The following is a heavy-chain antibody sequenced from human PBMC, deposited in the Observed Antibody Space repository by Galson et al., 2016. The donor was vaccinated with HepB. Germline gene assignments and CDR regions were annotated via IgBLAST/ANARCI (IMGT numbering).Heavy chain of an antibody. Sequence: SLRLSCAASGFTFNSYWMTWVRQAPGKGLEWVSVTYSGGDTYYADSVKGRFTISRDNSKNTLYLQMNSLRAEDTAVYYCATDSPHSSSWGSHWGQGTLVTVSS. V-gene: IGHV3-53*01. CDR3: ATDSPHSSSWGSH. CDR2: TYSGGDT. J-gene: IGHJ4*02. CDR1: GFTFNSYW. D-gene: IGHD6-13*01.